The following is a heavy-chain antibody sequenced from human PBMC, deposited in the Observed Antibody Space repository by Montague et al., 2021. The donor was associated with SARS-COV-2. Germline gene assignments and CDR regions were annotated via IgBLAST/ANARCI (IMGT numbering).Heavy chain of an antibody. V-gene: IGHV3-23*01. Sequence: SLRLSCAVSEFPFSTHAMSWVRQAPGKGLEWVSGISISGDKTYYADSVKGRFTISRDNSKNTVFLQMNSLRADDTATYYCANEEVPNDYWGRGTLVTVSS. J-gene: IGHJ4*02. CDR2: ISISGDKT. CDR3: ANEEVPNDY. CDR1: EFPFSTHA.